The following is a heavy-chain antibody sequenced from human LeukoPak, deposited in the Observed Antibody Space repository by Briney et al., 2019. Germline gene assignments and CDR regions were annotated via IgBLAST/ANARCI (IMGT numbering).Heavy chain of an antibody. CDR2: INPNSGGT. D-gene: IGHD3-9*01. Sequence: ASVKVSCKASGYTFTGYYMHWARQAPGQGLEWMGWINPNSGGTNYAQKFQGRVTMTRDTSISTAYMELSRLRSDDTAVYYCARDGYDILTGYYFDYWGQGTLVTVSS. CDR1: GYTFTGYY. J-gene: IGHJ4*02. V-gene: IGHV1-2*02. CDR3: ARDGYDILTGYYFDY.